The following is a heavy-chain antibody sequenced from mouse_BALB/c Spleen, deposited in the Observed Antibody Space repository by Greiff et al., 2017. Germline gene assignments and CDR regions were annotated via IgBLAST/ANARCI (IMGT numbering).Heavy chain of an antibody. Sequence: EVQGVESGGGLVKPGGSLKLSCAASGFTFSSYAMSWVRQSPEKRLEWVAEISSGGSYTYYPDTVTGRFTISRDNAKNTLYLEMSSLRSEDTAMYYCAGGSSYDYWGQGTTLTVSS. CDR1: GFTFSSYA. J-gene: IGHJ2*01. V-gene: IGHV5-9-4*01. CDR2: ISSGGSYT. CDR3: AGGSSYDY. D-gene: IGHD1-1*01.